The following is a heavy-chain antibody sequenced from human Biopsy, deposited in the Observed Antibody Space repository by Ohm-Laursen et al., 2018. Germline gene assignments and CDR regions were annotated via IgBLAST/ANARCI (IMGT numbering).Heavy chain of an antibody. J-gene: IGHJ6*02. CDR2: IYYSGST. CDR3: ARATNSTGWPYYYFYGMDV. V-gene: IGHV4-59*01. Sequence: GTLSLTCPVSGGSISSDYWSWIRQTPGKRLEWIGYIYYSGSTNYNPSLKSRVTISVDTSKNQFSLRLNSVTAADTAVYYCARATNSTGWPYYYFYGMDVWGQGTTVTVPS. CDR1: GGSISSDY. D-gene: IGHD2/OR15-2a*01.